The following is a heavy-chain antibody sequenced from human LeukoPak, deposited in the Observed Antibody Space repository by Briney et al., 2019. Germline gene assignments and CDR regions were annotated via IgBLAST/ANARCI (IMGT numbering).Heavy chain of an antibody. Sequence: PSQTLSLTCAVSGGSLSSGTYSWSWIRQPPGKGLEWIGYIYYSGTTYYNPSLKSRVTISVDTSKNQFSLKLSCVTAADTAVYYCAREGSGYSGYDPYYFDYWGQGTLVTVSS. J-gene: IGHJ4*02. D-gene: IGHD5-12*01. V-gene: IGHV4-30-4*07. CDR1: GGSLSSGTYS. CDR3: AREGSGYSGYDPYYFDY. CDR2: IYYSGTT.